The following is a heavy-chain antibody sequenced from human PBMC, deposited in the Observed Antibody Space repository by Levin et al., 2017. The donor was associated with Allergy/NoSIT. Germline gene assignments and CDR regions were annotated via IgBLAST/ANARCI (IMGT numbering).Heavy chain of an antibody. Sequence: ASVKVSCKASRYTFTDYYIHWVRQAPGQGLEWMGWIKPNSGDTNYAQKFQGRVTMTRDTSIVTAYMEPSRLRSDDTAVYYCAGPRDYVWGNYREDYYYYGLDVWGQGTTVTVSS. CDR3: AGPRDYVWGNYREDYYYYGLDV. CDR2: IKPNSGDT. D-gene: IGHD3-16*02. CDR1: RYTFTDYY. V-gene: IGHV1-2*02. J-gene: IGHJ6*02.